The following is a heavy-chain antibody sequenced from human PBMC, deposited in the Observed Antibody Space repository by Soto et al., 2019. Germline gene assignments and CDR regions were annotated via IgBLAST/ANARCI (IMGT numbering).Heavy chain of an antibody. Sequence: QEQVQQWGAGLLKPSETLSLTCAVHGDSFSGYYWSWIRQSPGKGLEWIGEIDHSGSANYNPSLTXRRXMSLDTSSQQVSLKLSSVTAADTAVYYCARRIAMIVVVFDSWGQGTLVTVSS. CDR3: ARRIAMIVVVFDS. D-gene: IGHD3-22*01. CDR2: IDHSGSA. V-gene: IGHV4-34*01. CDR1: GDSFSGYY. J-gene: IGHJ4*02.